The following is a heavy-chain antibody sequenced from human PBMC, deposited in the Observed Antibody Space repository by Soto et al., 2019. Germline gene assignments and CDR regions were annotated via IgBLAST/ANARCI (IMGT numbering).Heavy chain of an antibody. V-gene: IGHV3-74*01. J-gene: IGHJ4*02. D-gene: IGHD6-6*01. CDR3: ARGHPGAIAPRRFDD. CDR1: RFTFSSYW. Sequence: GGSLRLSCAASRFTFSSYWMHWVRQGPGKGLVWVSRINGDGSSTTYADSVKGRFTISRDNAKNTLYLQMNSLRAEDTAIYYCARGHPGAIAPRRFDDWGQGTLVTVSS. CDR2: INGDGSST.